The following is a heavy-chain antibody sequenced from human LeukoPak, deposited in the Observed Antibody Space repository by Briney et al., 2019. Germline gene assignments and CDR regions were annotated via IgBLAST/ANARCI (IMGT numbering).Heavy chain of an antibody. J-gene: IGHJ6*02. V-gene: IGHV3-30*18. D-gene: IGHD6-13*01. Sequence: PGRSLRLSCAASGFMFSTYGMHWVRQAPGKGLEWVAVISYDGSNEHYADSVKGRFTISRDNSKNTLWLQMNSLRAEDTAVYYCAKYSSSSNYYYGMDVWGQGTTVTVSS. CDR3: AKYSSSSNYYYGMDV. CDR2: ISYDGSNE. CDR1: GFMFSTYG.